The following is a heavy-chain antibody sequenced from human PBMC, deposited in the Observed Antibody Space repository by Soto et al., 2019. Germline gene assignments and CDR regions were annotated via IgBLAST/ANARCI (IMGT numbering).Heavy chain of an antibody. V-gene: IGHV4-31*03. CDR1: GGSISSGGYY. CDR3: ARDVRFGRFGI. D-gene: IGHD3-10*01. J-gene: IGHJ4*02. Sequence: QVQLQESGPGLVKPSQTLSLTCTVSGGSISSGGYYWVLIGQQPGKGLEWIGYIYYRGSTYYTPSLNSGVTISVDTSKNQCSPKLSSGTAAYPAVYYRARDVRFGRFGICGQGNLGTVSS. CDR2: IYYRGST.